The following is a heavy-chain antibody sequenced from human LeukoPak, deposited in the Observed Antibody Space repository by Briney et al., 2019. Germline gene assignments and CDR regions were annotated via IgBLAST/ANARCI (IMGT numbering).Heavy chain of an antibody. V-gene: IGHV1-8*02. CDR3: ARSRLAPDY. J-gene: IGHJ4*02. CDR2: MNPNSGNT. CDR1: GYTFTGYY. Sequence: ASVKVSCKASGYTFTGYYMHWVRQATGQGLEWMGWMNPNSGNTGYAQKFQGRVTMTRNTSISTAYMELSSLRSEDTAVYYCARSRLAPDYWGQGTLVTVSS. D-gene: IGHD6-19*01.